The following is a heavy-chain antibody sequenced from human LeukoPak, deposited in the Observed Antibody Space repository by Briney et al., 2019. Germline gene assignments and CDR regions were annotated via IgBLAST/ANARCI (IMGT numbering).Heavy chain of an antibody. J-gene: IGHJ4*02. D-gene: IGHD3-3*01. V-gene: IGHV1-46*01. CDR1: GYTFTSYY. CDR2: INPSGGST. CDR3: ARDPTRYDFWSGYFDY. Sequence: ASVKVSCKASGYTFTSYYMHWVRQAPGQGLEWMGIINPSGGSTSYAQKFQGRVTMTRDTSKSTVYMELSSLRSEDTAVYYCARDPTRYDFWSGYFDYWGQGTLVTVSS.